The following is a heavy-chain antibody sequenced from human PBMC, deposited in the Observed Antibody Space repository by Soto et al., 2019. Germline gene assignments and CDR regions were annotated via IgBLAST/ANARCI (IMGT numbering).Heavy chain of an antibody. CDR1: GGSISTYY. Sequence: SETLSLTCTVSGGSISTYYWSWIRQPPGKGLEWIGYIYYSGSTNYNPSLKSRVTISVDTSKNQFSLKLSSVTAADTAVYYCARDRMASRAFDYWGQGTLVTVSS. V-gene: IGHV4-59*12. CDR3: ARDRMASRAFDY. J-gene: IGHJ4*02. CDR2: IYYSGST. D-gene: IGHD5-12*01.